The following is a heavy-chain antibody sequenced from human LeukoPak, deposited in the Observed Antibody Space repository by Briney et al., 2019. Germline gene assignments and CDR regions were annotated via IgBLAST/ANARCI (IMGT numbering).Heavy chain of an antibody. J-gene: IGHJ4*02. CDR1: GFTFSSYS. CDR2: ISSSSSYI. V-gene: IGHV3-21*01. Sequence: GGSLRLSCAASGFTFSSYSMNWVRQAPGKGLEWVSSISSSSSYIYYADSVKGRFTISRDNSKNTLYLQMNSLRAEDTAVYYCASSPQWELLPFDYWGQGTLVTVSS. CDR3: ASSPQWELLPFDY. D-gene: IGHD1-26*01.